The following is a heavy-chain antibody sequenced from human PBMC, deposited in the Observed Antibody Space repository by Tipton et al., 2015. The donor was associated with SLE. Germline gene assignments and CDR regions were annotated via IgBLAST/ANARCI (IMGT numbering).Heavy chain of an antibody. CDR2: IYNSGIT. CDR3: ARQRLRLLSPLDA. V-gene: IGHV4-61*02. CDR1: GDSFSSGSSS. J-gene: IGHJ6*02. D-gene: IGHD3-10*01. Sequence: TLSLTCTVSGDSFSSGSSSWNWVRQPAGKGLEWIGLIYNSGITNYNPPLQSRVTLSVDMSKNQFSLRLSSVTAADTGVYYCARQRLRLLSPLDAWGQGTTVTVS.